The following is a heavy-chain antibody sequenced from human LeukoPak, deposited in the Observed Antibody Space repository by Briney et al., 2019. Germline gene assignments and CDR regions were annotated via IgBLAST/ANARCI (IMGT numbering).Heavy chain of an antibody. D-gene: IGHD1-26*01. CDR3: AKKWQPAY. CDR2: IRYDGSYK. Sequence: PGGSLRLSCAASGFPFRSYAMHWVRQAPGKGLEWVAFIRYDGSYKYYADSVKGRFTISRDNSKNTLYLQMNSLRAEDTAVYYCAKKWQPAYWGQGTLVTVSS. CDR1: GFPFRSYA. J-gene: IGHJ4*02. V-gene: IGHV3-30*02.